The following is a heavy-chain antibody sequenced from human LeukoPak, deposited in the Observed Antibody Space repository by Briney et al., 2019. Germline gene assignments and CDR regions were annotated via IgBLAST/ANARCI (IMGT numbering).Heavy chain of an antibody. Sequence: GGSLRLSCAASGLTFSSYWMHWVRQAPGKGLVWVSRINSDGSSTSYADSVKGRFTISRDNAKNTLCLQMNSLRAEDTAVYYCAREAAVGYCSSTSCSTLDYWGQGTLVTVSS. J-gene: IGHJ4*02. D-gene: IGHD2-2*02. CDR3: AREAAVGYCSSTSCSTLDY. CDR2: INSDGSST. CDR1: GLTFSSYW. V-gene: IGHV3-74*01.